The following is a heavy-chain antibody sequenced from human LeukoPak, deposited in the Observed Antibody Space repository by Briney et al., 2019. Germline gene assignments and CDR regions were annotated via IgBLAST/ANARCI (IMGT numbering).Heavy chain of an antibody. Sequence: SETLSLTCTVSGGSISSGDYYWRWIRQPPGKGLEWIGYIYYSGSTYYNPSLKSRVTISVDTSKNQFSLKLSSVTAADTAVYYCARDRGMYKAFDIWGRGTMVTVSS. CDR3: ARDRGMYKAFDI. J-gene: IGHJ3*02. D-gene: IGHD1-14*01. V-gene: IGHV4-30-4*08. CDR1: GGSISSGDYY. CDR2: IYYSGST.